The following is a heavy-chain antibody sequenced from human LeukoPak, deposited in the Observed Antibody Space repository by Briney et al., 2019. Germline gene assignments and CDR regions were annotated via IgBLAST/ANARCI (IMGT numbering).Heavy chain of an antibody. CDR2: MSYDGRNT. D-gene: IGHD4-17*01. Sequence: SGGSLRLSCAASGFTFSVYAIHWVRQAPGEGLEWVAIMSYDGRNTYYADSVKGRFTISRDDSVKMVFLQMNSLRNEDTAVYYCARDSVTTGSYFEFWGQGTLVTVSS. CDR1: GFTFSVYA. J-gene: IGHJ4*02. V-gene: IGHV3-30*04. CDR3: ARDSVTTGSYFEF.